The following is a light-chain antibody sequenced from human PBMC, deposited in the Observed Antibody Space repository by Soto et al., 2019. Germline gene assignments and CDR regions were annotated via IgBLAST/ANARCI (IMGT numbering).Light chain of an antibody. CDR1: SSDVGAYNY. J-gene: IGLJ2*01. CDR2: EVN. CDR3: SSYAGSSTWV. Sequence: QSAPTQPPSASGSPGQSATISCTGTSSDVGAYNYVSWYQQYPGKAPKLIIYEVNKRPSGVPNRFSGSKSGNTASLTVSGLQPEDEADYYCSSYAGSSTWVFGGGTKLTVL. V-gene: IGLV2-8*01.